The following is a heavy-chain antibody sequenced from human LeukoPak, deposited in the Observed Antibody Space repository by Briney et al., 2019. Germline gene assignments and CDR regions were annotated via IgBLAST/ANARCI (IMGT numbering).Heavy chain of an antibody. J-gene: IGHJ5*02. Sequence: SETPSLTCIVSGGSISSSSYYWGWIRQPPGKGLEWIGSIYYSGSTYYNPSLKSRVTISVDTSKNQFSLKLSSVTAADTAVYYCARHRSKYQLLVVWFDPWGQGTLVTVSS. CDR1: GGSISSSSYY. CDR2: IYYSGST. V-gene: IGHV4-39*01. CDR3: ARHRSKYQLLVVWFDP. D-gene: IGHD2-2*01.